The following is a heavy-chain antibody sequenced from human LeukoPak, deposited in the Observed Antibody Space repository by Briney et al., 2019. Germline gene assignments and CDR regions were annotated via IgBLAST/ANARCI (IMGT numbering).Heavy chain of an antibody. V-gene: IGHV4-39*01. D-gene: IGHD2-2*02. J-gene: IGHJ6*03. CDR2: IYYSGST. CDR3: ARGAEDIVVVPAAIGPLNYYYYYMDV. Sequence: PSETLSLTCTVSGGSISSSSYYWGWIRQPPGKGLEWIGSIYYSGSTYYNPSLKSRVTISVDTSKNQFSLKLSSVTAADTAVYYCARGAEDIVVVPAAIGPLNYYYYYMDVWGKGTTATVSS. CDR1: GGSISSSSYY.